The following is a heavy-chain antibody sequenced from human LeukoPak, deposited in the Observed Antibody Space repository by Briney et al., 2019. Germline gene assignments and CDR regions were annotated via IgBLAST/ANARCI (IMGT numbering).Heavy chain of an antibody. Sequence: GGYLRLASAASGFTFSSYAMSWVRQAPGKGLEWVSAISGSGGSTYYADSVKGRFTISRHNSKNTLYLQMNSLRAEDTAVYYCAPRSSGWSPFDYWGQGTLVTVSS. J-gene: IGHJ4*02. CDR2: ISGSGGST. CDR1: GFTFSSYA. V-gene: IGHV3-23*01. D-gene: IGHD6-19*01. CDR3: APRSSGWSPFDY.